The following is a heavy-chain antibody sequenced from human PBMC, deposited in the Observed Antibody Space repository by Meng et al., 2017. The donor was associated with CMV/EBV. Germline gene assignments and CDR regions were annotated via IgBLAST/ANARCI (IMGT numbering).Heavy chain of an antibody. J-gene: IGHJ4*02. D-gene: IGHD2-2*02. Sequence: GGSLRLSCAASGFTFSSYSMNWVRQAPGKGLEWVSSISSSSSYIYYADSVKGRFTISRDNAKNSLYLQMNSPRAEDTAVYYCARGPGYCSSTSCYTNGYYFDYWGQGTLVTVSS. CDR1: GFTFSSYS. CDR2: ISSSSSYI. CDR3: ARGPGYCSSTSCYTNGYYFDY. V-gene: IGHV3-21*01.